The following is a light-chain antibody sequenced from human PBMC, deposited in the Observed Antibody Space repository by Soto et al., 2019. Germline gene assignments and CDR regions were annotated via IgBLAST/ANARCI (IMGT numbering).Light chain of an antibody. J-gene: IGKJ4*01. CDR3: QKYNSAPLT. CDR1: QSVSSN. Sequence: EMVMTQSPATLSVSPGERATLSCRASQSVSSNLAWYQQKPGQAPRLLIYGASTRATGIPARFSGSGSGTDFTLTISSLQPEDVATYYCQKYNSAPLTFGGGTKVDIK. CDR2: GAS. V-gene: IGKV3-15*01.